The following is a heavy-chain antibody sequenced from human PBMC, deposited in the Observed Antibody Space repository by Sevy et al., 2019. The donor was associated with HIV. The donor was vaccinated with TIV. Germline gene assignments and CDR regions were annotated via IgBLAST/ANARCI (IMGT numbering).Heavy chain of an antibody. CDR2: INPNSGGT. CDR1: GYTFTDYY. J-gene: IGHJ4*02. CDR3: ARDALLRGGYLDY. Sequence: ASVKVSCKASGYTFTDYYMHWVRQVPGQGLEWMGWINPNSGGTNYAQKFQGRVTMTRDTSISTAYMELSRLRSDDTAVYYCARDALLRGGYLDYWGQGTLVTVSS. D-gene: IGHD3-10*01. V-gene: IGHV1-2*02.